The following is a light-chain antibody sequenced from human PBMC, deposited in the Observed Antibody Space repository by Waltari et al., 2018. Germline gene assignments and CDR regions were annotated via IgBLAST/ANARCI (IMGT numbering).Light chain of an antibody. V-gene: IGLV2-18*02. CDR1: SRDVGSYNR. CDR3: SSYTSSSTLV. Sequence: QSALTQPPSFSASPGQSVTISCTGTSRDVGSYNRVSWYQQPPGTAPKLMIYEVSNRPSGVPDRFSGSKSGNTASLTISGLQAEDEADYYCSSYTSSSTLVFGGGTKLTVL. CDR2: EVS. J-gene: IGLJ3*02.